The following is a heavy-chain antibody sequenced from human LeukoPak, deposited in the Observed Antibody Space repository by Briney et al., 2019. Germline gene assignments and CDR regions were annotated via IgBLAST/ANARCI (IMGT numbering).Heavy chain of an antibody. CDR2: ISSSSSTI. V-gene: IGHV3-48*04. Sequence: PGGSLRLSCAASGFTFSSYSMNWVRQAPGKGLEWVSYISSSSSTIYCADSVKGRFTISRDNAKNSLYLQMNSLRAEDTAVYYCSVEQWLGEDYWGQGTLVTVSS. CDR1: GFTFSSYS. J-gene: IGHJ4*02. D-gene: IGHD6-19*01. CDR3: SVEQWLGEDY.